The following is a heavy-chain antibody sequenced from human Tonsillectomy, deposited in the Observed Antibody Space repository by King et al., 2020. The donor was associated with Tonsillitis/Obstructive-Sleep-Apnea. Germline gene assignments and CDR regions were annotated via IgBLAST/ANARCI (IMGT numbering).Heavy chain of an antibody. Sequence: QLQESGPGLVKPSETLSLTCTVSGGSISSSSYYWGWIRQPPGKGLEWIGTIYYTGSTYYSPSLKSRVTISVDTSKNQFSLKLSSVTAADTAVYYCARQAGDFDHWGQGTLVTVSS. V-gene: IGHV4-39*01. CDR1: GGSISSSSYY. CDR2: IYYTGST. J-gene: IGHJ4*02. D-gene: IGHD3-10*01. CDR3: ARQAGDFDH.